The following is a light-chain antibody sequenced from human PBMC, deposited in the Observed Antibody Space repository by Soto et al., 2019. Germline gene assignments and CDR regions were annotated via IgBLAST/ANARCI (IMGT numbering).Light chain of an antibody. Sequence: EIVMTQSPATLSVSRGERATLSCRASQSVSSHLAWYQQKPGQAPRLLIYGASIRPSGIPARFSGSGSGTDFTLTISSLEPGDFAVYYCQQYTTWPFTFGQGTKLDIK. CDR1: QSVSSH. J-gene: IGKJ2*01. CDR2: GAS. V-gene: IGKV3-15*01. CDR3: QQYTTWPFT.